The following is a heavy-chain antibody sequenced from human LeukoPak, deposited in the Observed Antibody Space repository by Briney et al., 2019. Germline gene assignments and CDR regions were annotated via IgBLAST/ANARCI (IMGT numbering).Heavy chain of an antibody. CDR1: GGTFSSYA. D-gene: IGHD1-26*01. CDR2: IIPIFGTA. CDR3: ARDRDPVSYDAFDI. Sequence: ASVKVSCKASGGTFSSYAISWVRQAPGQGLEWMGGIIPIFGTANYAQKFQDRVTITADESTSTAYMELSSLRSEDTAVYYCARDRDPVSYDAFDIWGQGTMVTVSS. J-gene: IGHJ3*02. V-gene: IGHV1-69*13.